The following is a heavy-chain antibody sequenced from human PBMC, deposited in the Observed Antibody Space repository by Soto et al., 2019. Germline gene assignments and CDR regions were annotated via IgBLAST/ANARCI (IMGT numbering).Heavy chain of an antibody. CDR3: VREAYIGYGHAIDH. V-gene: IGHV4-59*01. D-gene: IGHD5-12*01. J-gene: IGHJ4*02. CDR1: GVTISTYY. Sequence: SETLSLTCAVSGVTISTYYWSWIRQPPGKGLEWIGYNYHSGTTNYNPSLKSRVTISVDTSKNQFSLRLTSVTATDTAIYYCVREAYIGYGHAIDHWGQGILVTVSS. CDR2: NYHSGTT.